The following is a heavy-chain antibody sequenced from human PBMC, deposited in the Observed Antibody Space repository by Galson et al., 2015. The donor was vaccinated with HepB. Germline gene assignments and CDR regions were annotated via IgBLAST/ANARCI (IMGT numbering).Heavy chain of an antibody. CDR1: GFTFSSYG. V-gene: IGHV3-30*18. J-gene: IGHJ4*02. CDR3: AKPRGEQLLFDY. Sequence: SLRLSCAASGFTFSSYGMHWVRQAPGKGLEWVAVISYDGSNKYYADSVKGRFTISRDNSKNTLYLQMNSLRAEDTAVYYCAKPRGEQLLFDYWGQGTLVTVSS. D-gene: IGHD6-6*01. CDR2: ISYDGSNK.